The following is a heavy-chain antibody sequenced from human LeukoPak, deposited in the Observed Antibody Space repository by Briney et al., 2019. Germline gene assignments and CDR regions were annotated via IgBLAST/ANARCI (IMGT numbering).Heavy chain of an antibody. D-gene: IGHD1-26*01. Sequence: ASVKVSCKASGYIFSSYGISWVRQAPGQGLEWLGWINAYNGNTNYAQKLQGRVTMTRDMSTSTVYMELSSLRSEDTAVYYCAREGVSGSYLGYWGQGTLVTVSS. CDR3: AREGVSGSYLGY. CDR1: GYIFSSYG. V-gene: IGHV1-18*01. CDR2: INAYNGNT. J-gene: IGHJ4*02.